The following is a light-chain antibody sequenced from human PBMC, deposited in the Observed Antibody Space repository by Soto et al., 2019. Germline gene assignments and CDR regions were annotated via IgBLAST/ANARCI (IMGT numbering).Light chain of an antibody. CDR3: QHYGSSLVYT. V-gene: IGKV3-20*01. J-gene: IGKJ2*01. CDR1: QSVSSSY. CDR2: GAS. Sequence: EIVLTQSPGTLSLSPGERATLSCRASQSVSSSYLAWYKQKPGQAPRLLIYGASSRATGIPDRFIGSGSGTDFTLTISRLETEDFAVYYCQHYGSSLVYTFGQGTKLEIK.